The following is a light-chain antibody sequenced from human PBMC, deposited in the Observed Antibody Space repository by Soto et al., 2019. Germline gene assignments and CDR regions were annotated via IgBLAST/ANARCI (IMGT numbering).Light chain of an antibody. J-gene: IGLJ1*01. V-gene: IGLV2-14*03. CDR1: SSDVGEYKY. CDR2: DVS. Sequence: QSVLTQPASVSGSTGQSITTSCTETSSDVGEYKYVSWSQQHPGTPPKLIIYDVSNRPAGVSNRFSCSNSGSTASLPTAGLQAEDEADYYCSAYTTSIALDVFGAETK. CDR3: SAYTTSIALDV.